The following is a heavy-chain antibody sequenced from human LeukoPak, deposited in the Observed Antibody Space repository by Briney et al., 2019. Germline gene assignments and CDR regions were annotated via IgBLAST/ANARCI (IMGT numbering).Heavy chain of an antibody. CDR3: ARPYPYAFDI. Sequence: SETLSLTCAVYGGSFSGYYWSWIRQPPGKGLEWIGEINHSGSTNYNPSLKRRVTISGDTSKNAFSLNLRSMTATDTAVYYCARPYPYAFDIWGQGTMVNVYS. J-gene: IGHJ3*02. CDR2: INHSGST. V-gene: IGHV4-34*01. CDR1: GGSFSGYY.